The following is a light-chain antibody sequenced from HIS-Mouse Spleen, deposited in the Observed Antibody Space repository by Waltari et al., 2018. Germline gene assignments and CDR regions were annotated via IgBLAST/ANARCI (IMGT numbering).Light chain of an antibody. V-gene: IGLV2-23*03. CDR1: SSDVGSYNL. Sequence: QSALTQPASVSGSPGQSITISCTGTSSDVGSYNLVSWYQQHPGKAPKRMIYEGSKRPSGVSNRFSGSKSGNTASLTISGLQAEDEADYYCCSYAGSSTVPFGTGTKVTVL. CDR2: EGS. J-gene: IGLJ1*01. CDR3: CSYAGSSTVP.